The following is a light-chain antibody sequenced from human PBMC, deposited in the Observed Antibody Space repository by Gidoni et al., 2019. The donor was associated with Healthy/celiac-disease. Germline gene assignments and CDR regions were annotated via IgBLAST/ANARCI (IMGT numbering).Light chain of an antibody. CDR2: GTI. V-gene: IGLV1-40*01. CDR3: QSYDSSLSAFYV. J-gene: IGLJ1*01. Sequence: QSVLTQPPSVSGAPGQRVTISCTGSSSNIGAGYDVHWYQQLPGTAPKLLIYGTINRPSGVPDRFSGSKSGTSASLAITGLQAEDEADYYCQSYDSSLSAFYVFGTGTKVTVL. CDR1: SSNIGAGYD.